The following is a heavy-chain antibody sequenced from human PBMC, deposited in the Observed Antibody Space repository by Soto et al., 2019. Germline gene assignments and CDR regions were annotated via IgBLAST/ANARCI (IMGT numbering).Heavy chain of an antibody. CDR3: ASTRTLIAGSLGYYYYYMDV. V-gene: IGHV3-11*01. J-gene: IGHJ6*03. CDR1: GFTFSDYY. CDR2: ISSSGSTI. D-gene: IGHD6-13*01. Sequence: PGGSLRLSCAASGFTFSDYYMSWIRQAPGKGLEWVSYISSSGSTIYYADSVKGRFTISRDNAKNSLYLQMNSLRAEDTAVYYCASTRTLIAGSLGYYYYYMDVWGKGTTVTVSS.